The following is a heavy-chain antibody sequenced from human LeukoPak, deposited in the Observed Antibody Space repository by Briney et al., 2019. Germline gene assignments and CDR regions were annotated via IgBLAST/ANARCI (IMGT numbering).Heavy chain of an antibody. J-gene: IGHJ4*02. Sequence: ESLKISCRGSGYSFTSYWIGWVRQMPGKGLEGMGVIYPGDSDTRYSPSFQGQVTISADNSISTAYLQWSSLKASDTAMYYCARRDGYNLEFDYWGQGTLATVSS. CDR3: ARRDGYNLEFDY. CDR2: IYPGDSDT. CDR1: GYSFTSYW. D-gene: IGHD5-24*01. V-gene: IGHV5-51*01.